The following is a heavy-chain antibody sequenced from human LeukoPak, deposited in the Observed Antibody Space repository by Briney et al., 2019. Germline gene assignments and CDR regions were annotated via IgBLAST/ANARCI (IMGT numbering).Heavy chain of an antibody. CDR1: GFIFFAYG. CDR2: ISGSGGTT. Sequence: GGALRLSCAASGFIFFAYGMTWVRQAPGKGLEWVSSISGSGGTTYYADSVKGRFTISRDNSKNTLSLQMNSLRAEDTAVYYCANNRYGDYASDYWGQGTLVTVSS. J-gene: IGHJ4*02. CDR3: ANNRYGDYASDY. D-gene: IGHD4-17*01. V-gene: IGHV3-23*01.